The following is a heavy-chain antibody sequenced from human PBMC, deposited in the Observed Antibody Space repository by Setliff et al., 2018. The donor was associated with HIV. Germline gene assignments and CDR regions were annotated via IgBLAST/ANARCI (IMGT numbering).Heavy chain of an antibody. Sequence: ETLSLTCAVYGGSFSGYHWSWIRQSPGKGLEWIGEIDHSGSTNYNPSLKSRVTISVDTSKKQFSLRLSSVTAADTAVYFCARALANWVGRRAFDIWGQGTMVTVSS. D-gene: IGHD1-1*01. CDR1: GGSFSGYH. CDR3: ARALANWVGRRAFDI. CDR2: IDHSGST. J-gene: IGHJ3*02. V-gene: IGHV4-34*01.